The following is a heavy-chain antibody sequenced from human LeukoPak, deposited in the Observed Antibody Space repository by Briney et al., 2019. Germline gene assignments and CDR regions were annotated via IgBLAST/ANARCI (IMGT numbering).Heavy chain of an antibody. J-gene: IGHJ4*02. V-gene: IGHV4-39*01. CDR1: GGSISSSSYY. CDR2: IYYSGST. CDR3: ARRSSGWYYFDC. D-gene: IGHD6-19*01. Sequence: SETLSLTCTVSGGSISSSSYYWGWIRQPPGKGLEWIRSIYYSGSTYYNPSLKSRVTISVDTSKNQFSLKLSSVTAADTAVYYCARRSSGWYYFDCWGQGTLVTVSS.